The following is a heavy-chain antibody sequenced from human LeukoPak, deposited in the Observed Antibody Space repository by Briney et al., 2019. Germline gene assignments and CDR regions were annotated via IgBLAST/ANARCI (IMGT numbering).Heavy chain of an antibody. CDR3: AGEDNSSGYRPFDI. J-gene: IGHJ3*02. D-gene: IGHD3-22*01. Sequence: ASVKVSCTASGYTFTGYYIHWVRQAPGQGLEWMGRINPNNGGTNYAQKFQGRVTMTRDMSMSTAYMELSRLRSVDTAVYYCAGEDNSSGYRPFDIWGQGTMVAVSS. CDR1: GYTFTGYY. CDR2: INPNNGGT. V-gene: IGHV1-2*06.